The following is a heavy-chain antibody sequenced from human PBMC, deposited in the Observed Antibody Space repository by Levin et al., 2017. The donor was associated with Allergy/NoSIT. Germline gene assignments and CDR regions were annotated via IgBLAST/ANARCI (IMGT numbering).Heavy chain of an antibody. J-gene: IGHJ4*02. Sequence: KPGGSLRLSCTVSGGSISSYYWSWIRQPPGKGLEWIGYIYYSGSTNYNPSLKSRVTISVDTSKNQFSLKLSSVTAADTAVYYCASSQMKYSYGIFDYWGQGTLVTVSS. V-gene: IGHV4-59*08. CDR1: GGSISSYY. D-gene: IGHD5-18*01. CDR3: ASSQMKYSYGIFDY. CDR2: IYYSGST.